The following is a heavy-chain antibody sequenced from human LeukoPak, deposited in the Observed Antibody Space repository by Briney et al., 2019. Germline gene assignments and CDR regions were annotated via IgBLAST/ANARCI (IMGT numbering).Heavy chain of an antibody. V-gene: IGHV3-7*03. J-gene: IGHJ4*02. CDR1: GFTFSSYG. Sequence: GRSLRLSCAASGFTFSSYGIHWVRQAPGKGLEWVANIKQDGSEKYYVDSVKSRFTISRDNAKNSLYLQMNSLRAEDTAVYYCAAGGRYSSGWWGYFDYWGQGTLVTVSS. CDR2: IKQDGSEK. CDR3: AAGGRYSSGWWGYFDY. D-gene: IGHD6-19*01.